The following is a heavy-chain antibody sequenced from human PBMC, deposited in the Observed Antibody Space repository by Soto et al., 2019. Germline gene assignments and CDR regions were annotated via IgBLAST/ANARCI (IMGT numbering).Heavy chain of an antibody. CDR2: INHSGST. CDR3: ALDKQTGLFDY. CDR1: GGSFSGYY. V-gene: IGHV4-34*01. J-gene: IGHJ4*02. D-gene: IGHD3-9*01. Sequence: SETLSLTCAVYGGSFSGYYWTWIRQPPGTGLEWIGEINHSGSTNYNPSLKSRVTISVDTSKNQFSLKLTSVTAADTAVYYCALDKQTGLFDYWGQGILVTVSS.